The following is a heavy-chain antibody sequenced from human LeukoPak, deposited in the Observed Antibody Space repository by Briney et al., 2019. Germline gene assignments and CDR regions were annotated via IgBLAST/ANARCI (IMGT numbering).Heavy chain of an antibody. V-gene: IGHV1-69*06. CDR1: GGTFSSYA. J-gene: IGHJ4*02. CDR2: IIPIFGTA. CDR3: ARHRSGSYYGVDY. D-gene: IGHD1-26*01. Sequence: ASVKVSCKASGGTFSSYAISWVRQTPGQGLEWMGGIIPIFGTANYAQKFQGRVTITADKSTSTAYMELSSLRSEDTAVYYCARHRSGSYYGVDYWGQGTLVTVSS.